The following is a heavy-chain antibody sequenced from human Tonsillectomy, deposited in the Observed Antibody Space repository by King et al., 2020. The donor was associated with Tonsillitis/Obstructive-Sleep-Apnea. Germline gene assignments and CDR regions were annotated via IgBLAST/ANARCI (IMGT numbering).Heavy chain of an antibody. Sequence: VQLQQWGAQLLKPWETLSLTCGVSGGSFSGFYWGWIRQSPGKGPEWIGEVNHRGSTNYNPSLKSRVTISVDTSKNQFSLKLSSVTAADTAVYYCARSSNDYSNYGVGIDYWGQGTLVTVSS. CDR2: VNHRGST. J-gene: IGHJ4*02. D-gene: IGHD4-11*01. V-gene: IGHV4-34*01. CDR1: GGSFSGFY. CDR3: ARSSNDYSNYGVGIDY.